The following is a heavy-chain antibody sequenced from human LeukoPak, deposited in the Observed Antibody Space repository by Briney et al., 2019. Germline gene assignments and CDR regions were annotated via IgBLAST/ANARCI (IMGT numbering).Heavy chain of an antibody. D-gene: IGHD2-2*01. J-gene: IGHJ5*02. CDR1: GFTFSDYY. CDR2: ISSSSSYT. Sequence: PGGSLRLSCAASGFTFSDYYMSWIRQAPGKGLEWVSYISSSSSYTNYADSVKGRFTISRDNAKNSLYLQKNSLRAEDTAVYYCARDTSDCSSTSCQNWFDPWGQGTLVTASS. CDR3: ARDTSDCSSTSCQNWFDP. V-gene: IGHV3-11*05.